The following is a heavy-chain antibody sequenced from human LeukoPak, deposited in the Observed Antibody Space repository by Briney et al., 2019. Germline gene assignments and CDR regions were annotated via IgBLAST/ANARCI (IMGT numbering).Heavy chain of an antibody. J-gene: IGHJ4*02. CDR2: IIPIFGTA. D-gene: IGHD3-3*01. CDR1: GGTFSSYA. V-gene: IGHV1-69*01. CDR3: ARETDSDYDFWSSYFVN. Sequence: SAKVSCKASGGTFSSYAISWVRQAPGQGLEWMGGIIPIFGTANYAQKFQGRVTITADESTSTAYMELSSLRSEDTAVYYCARETDSDYDFWSSYFVNWGQGTLVTVSS.